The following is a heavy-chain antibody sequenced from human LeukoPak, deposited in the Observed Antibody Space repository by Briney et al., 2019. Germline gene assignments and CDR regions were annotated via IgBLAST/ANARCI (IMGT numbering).Heavy chain of an antibody. CDR2: ISYDGSNK. D-gene: IGHD5-18*01. CDR1: GFTFSSYA. J-gene: IGHJ3*02. Sequence: GRSLRLSCAASGFTFSSYAMHWVRQAPGKGREWVAVISYDGSNKYYADSVKGRFTISRDNSKNTLYLQMNSLRAEDTAVYYCARVRKYSYGYGAFDIWGQGTMVTVSS. V-gene: IGHV3-30-3*01. CDR3: ARVRKYSYGYGAFDI.